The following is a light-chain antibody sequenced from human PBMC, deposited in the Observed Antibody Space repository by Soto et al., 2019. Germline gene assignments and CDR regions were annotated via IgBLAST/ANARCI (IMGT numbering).Light chain of an antibody. CDR1: QDISKN. CDR2: DAS. CDR3: QQRTNWQLT. V-gene: IGKV1-33*01. Sequence: IQMTQSPSSLSASVGDRVTITCQASQDISKNLNWYQQKPGKAPKLLIYDASSLQTGVPSRFSGSGSATHFTFTISSLQPEDIATYYCQQRTNWQLTFGGGTRVEIK. J-gene: IGKJ4*01.